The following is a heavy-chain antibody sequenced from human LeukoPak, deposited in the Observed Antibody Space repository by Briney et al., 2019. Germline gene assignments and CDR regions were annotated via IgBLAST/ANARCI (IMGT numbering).Heavy chain of an antibody. D-gene: IGHD1-26*01. CDR1: GGSISRGGYY. Sequence: SQTLSLTCTVPGGSISRGGYYWSWIRQHPGKGLEWIGYIYYSGSTYINPSTQIRFTISVDTSKTQFSLKLSYVPAADKAVYYCARVRQGYSGSYYASSPYSYYSMDVWGKGTTVTVSS. CDR2: IYYSGST. J-gene: IGHJ6*03. CDR3: ARVRQGYSGSYYASSPYSYYSMDV. V-gene: IGHV4-31*03.